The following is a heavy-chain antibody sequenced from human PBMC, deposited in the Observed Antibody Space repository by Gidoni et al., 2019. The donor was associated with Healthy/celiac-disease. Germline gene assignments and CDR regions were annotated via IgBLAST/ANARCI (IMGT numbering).Heavy chain of an antibody. CDR3: AKDLFCSGGSCYSDYYYYGMDV. D-gene: IGHD2-15*01. J-gene: IGHJ6*02. CDR1: GFTFSSSA. Sequence: EVQLVESGGGLVQPGGSLRLSCAASGFTFSSSAMSWVRQAPGKGLEWVSAISGSGGSTYYADSVKGRFTISRDNSKNTLYLQMNSLRAEDTAVYYCAKDLFCSGGSCYSDYYYYGMDVWGQGTTVTVSS. CDR2: ISGSGGST. V-gene: IGHV3-23*04.